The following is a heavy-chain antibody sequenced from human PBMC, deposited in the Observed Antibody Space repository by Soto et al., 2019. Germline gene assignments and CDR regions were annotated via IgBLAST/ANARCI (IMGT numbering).Heavy chain of an antibody. CDR2: VHYSGNT. D-gene: IGHD2-21*01. J-gene: IGHJ5*02. Sequence: PAETLSLTCTVSGYSISSGYHWAWIRQPPGKGLEWLGSVHYSGNTYYNQSLKSRLTTSVDKSKNQFSLKLSTVTAADTAVYYCARQDRVVVKGRWFDPWGQGTLVTVSS. CDR1: GYSISSGYH. V-gene: IGHV4-38-2*02. CDR3: ARQDRVVVKGRWFDP.